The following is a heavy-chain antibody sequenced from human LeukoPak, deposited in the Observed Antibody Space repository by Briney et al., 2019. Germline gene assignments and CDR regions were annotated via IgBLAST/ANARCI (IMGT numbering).Heavy chain of an antibody. J-gene: IGHJ6*03. V-gene: IGHV3-7*01. CDR3: ARDGATFSGYDWYYYMDV. D-gene: IGHD5-12*01. Sequence: PGGSLRLSCAASGFTFTSYWMSWVRQAPGKGLEWVANIKDDGGEEYYVDSVKGRFTISRDNTKNLLYLQMNSLRAEDTAVYYCARDGATFSGYDWYYYMDVWGKGTTVTVSS. CDR1: GFTFTSYW. CDR2: IKDDGGEE.